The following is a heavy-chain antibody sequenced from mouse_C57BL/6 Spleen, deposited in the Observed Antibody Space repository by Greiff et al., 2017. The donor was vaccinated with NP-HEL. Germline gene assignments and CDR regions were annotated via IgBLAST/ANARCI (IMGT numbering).Heavy chain of an antibody. CDR3: VTGLSYYFDY. D-gene: IGHD3-3*01. J-gene: IGHJ2*01. Sequence: EVQLVESGGGLVQPKGSLKLSCAASGFSFNTYAMTWVHQAPGKGLEWVARIRSKSNNYATYYADSVKDRFTISRDDSESMLYLQMNNLKTEDTAMYYCVTGLSYYFDYWGKGTTLTVSS. CDR1: GFSFNTYA. V-gene: IGHV10-1*01. CDR2: IRSKSNNYAT.